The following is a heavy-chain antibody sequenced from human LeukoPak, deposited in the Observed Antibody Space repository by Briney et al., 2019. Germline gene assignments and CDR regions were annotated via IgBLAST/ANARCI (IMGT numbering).Heavy chain of an antibody. Sequence: GGSLRLSCAASGFTFSSYAMHWVRQAPGKGLEWVAVISYDGSNKYYADSVKGRFTISRDNSKNTLYLQMNSLRPEDTAVYYCAKDLHGGYSSDYWGLGPLVTVSS. V-gene: IGHV3-30-3*01. CDR2: ISYDGSNK. J-gene: IGHJ4*02. D-gene: IGHD4-23*01. CDR1: GFTFSSYA. CDR3: AKDLHGGYSSDY.